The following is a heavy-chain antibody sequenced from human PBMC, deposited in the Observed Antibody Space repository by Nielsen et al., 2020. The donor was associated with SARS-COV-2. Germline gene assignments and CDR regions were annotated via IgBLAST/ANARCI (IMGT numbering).Heavy chain of an antibody. D-gene: IGHD1-1*01. CDR3: ALVDGTPFNWFDP. CDR1: GYSYTSYW. Sequence: GESLKISCKGSGYSYTSYWMGWVRQRPGKGLEWMAIIHPGESETRYSPSFQGQVTISADKAVSTAYMEWSSLKASDTAMYYCALVDGTPFNWFDPWGQGTLVTVSS. CDR2: IHPGESET. J-gene: IGHJ5*02. V-gene: IGHV5-51*01.